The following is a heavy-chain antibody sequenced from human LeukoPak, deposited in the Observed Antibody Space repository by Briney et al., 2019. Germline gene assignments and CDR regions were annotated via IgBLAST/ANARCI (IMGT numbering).Heavy chain of an antibody. CDR2: IGGLGGST. V-gene: IGHV3-23*01. Sequence: GGSLRLSCEASGFTFSSHAMAWVRQAPGKGLEWVSAIGGLGGSTYYADSVKGRFTISRDNSKNTVYLEMNSLRAEDTAQYYCARDPGVVAFHYFDFWGQGILVTVSS. CDR3: ARDPGVVAFHYFDF. CDR1: GFTFSSHA. J-gene: IGHJ4*02. D-gene: IGHD3-3*01.